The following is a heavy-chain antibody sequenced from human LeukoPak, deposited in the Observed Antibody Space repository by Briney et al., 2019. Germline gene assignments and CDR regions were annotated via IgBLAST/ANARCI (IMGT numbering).Heavy chain of an antibody. J-gene: IGHJ4*02. CDR3: ARAYRYGKYFDY. Sequence: KISCKGSGYSFTSYWIGWVRQMPGKGLEWMGIIPLFGTVNYAQRFQGRVTITADKSTSTVYMELRSLRSEDTAVYFCARAYRYGKYFDYWGQGTLVTVSS. V-gene: IGHV1-69*06. D-gene: IGHD5-18*01. CDR2: IIPLFGTV. CDR1: GYSFTSYW.